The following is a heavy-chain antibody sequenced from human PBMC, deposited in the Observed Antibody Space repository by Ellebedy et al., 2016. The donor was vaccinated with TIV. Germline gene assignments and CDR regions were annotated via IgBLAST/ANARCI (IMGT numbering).Heavy chain of an antibody. CDR2: ISHDGSSQ. CDR3: ARDLDKSSGWYGGAAY. J-gene: IGHJ4*02. D-gene: IGHD6-19*01. CDR1: GFTFDSYA. V-gene: IGHV3-30-3*01. Sequence: PGGSLRLSCVASGFTFDSYAMHWVRQAPGKGLEWVAVISHDGSSQYYADSVKGRFTVSRDNSMTTVYLEMNSLRAEDTALYYCARDLDKSSGWYGGAAYWGQGTQVIVSS.